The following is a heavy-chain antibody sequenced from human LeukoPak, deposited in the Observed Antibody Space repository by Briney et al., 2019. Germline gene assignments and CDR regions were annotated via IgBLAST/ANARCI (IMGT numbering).Heavy chain of an antibody. D-gene: IGHD6-6*01. CDR2: INHSGST. CDR3: ARVSAARPRHSYYYYYYMDV. Sequence: SETLSLTCAVYGGSFSGYYWSWIRQPPGKGLEWIGEINHSGSTNYNPSLKSRVTISVDTSKNQFSLNLSSVTAADTAVYYCARVSAARPRHSYYYYYYMDVWGKGTTVTVSS. V-gene: IGHV4-34*01. J-gene: IGHJ6*03. CDR1: GGSFSGYY.